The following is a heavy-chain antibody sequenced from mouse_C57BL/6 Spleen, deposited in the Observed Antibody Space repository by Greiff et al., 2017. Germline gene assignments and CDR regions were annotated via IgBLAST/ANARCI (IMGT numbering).Heavy chain of an antibody. J-gene: IGHJ2*01. CDR2: INPSSGYT. CDR1: GYTFTSYT. CDR3: ARYYGSPYYFDY. V-gene: IGHV1-4*01. D-gene: IGHD1-1*01. Sequence: VQLQQSGAELARPGASVKMSCKASGYTFTSYTMHWVKQRPGQGLEWIGYINPSSGYTKYNQKFKDKATLTADKSSSTAYMQLSSLTSEDSAVXYCARYYGSPYYFDYWGQGTTLTVSS.